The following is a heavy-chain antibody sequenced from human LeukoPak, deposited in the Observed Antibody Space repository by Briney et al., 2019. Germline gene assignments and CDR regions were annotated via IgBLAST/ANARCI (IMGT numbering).Heavy chain of an antibody. D-gene: IGHD2-2*01. CDR2: ISSSGSTI. Sequence: GGSLRLSCAASGFTFSSYGMSWVRQAPGKGLEWVSYISSSGSTIYYADSVKGRFTISRDNAKNSLYLQMNSLRAEDTAVYSCAKSTVVVPAAMGGEYFDYWGQGTLVTVSS. V-gene: IGHV3-48*04. CDR1: GFTFSSYG. CDR3: AKSTVVVPAAMGGEYFDY. J-gene: IGHJ4*02.